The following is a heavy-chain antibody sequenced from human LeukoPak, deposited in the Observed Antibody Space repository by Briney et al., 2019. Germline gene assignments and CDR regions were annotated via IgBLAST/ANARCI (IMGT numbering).Heavy chain of an antibody. J-gene: IGHJ3*02. CDR3: ARPSTRGTRAFDI. CDR2: INHSGST. D-gene: IGHD1-1*01. CDR1: GGSFSGYY. Sequence: SETLSLTCAVYGGSFSGYYWSWIRQPPGKGLEWIGEINHSGSTNYNPSLKSRVTISVDTSKNQFSLKLSSVTAADTAVYYCARPSTRGTRAFDIWGQGTMVTVSS. V-gene: IGHV4-34*01.